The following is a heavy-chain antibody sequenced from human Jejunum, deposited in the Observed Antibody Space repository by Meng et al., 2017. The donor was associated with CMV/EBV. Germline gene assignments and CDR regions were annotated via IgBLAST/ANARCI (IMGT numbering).Heavy chain of an antibody. V-gene: IGHV1-69*04. D-gene: IGHD2-21*02. CDR3: ARDSSVTY. CDR2: VIPILGIT. J-gene: IGHJ4*02. CDR1: GGTFGTYP. Sequence: VSCKASGGTFGTYPVSWVRQAPGQMLEWMGRVIPILGITNYAQKFQDRITITADKSTGTAYMELSSLRSDDTAMYYCARDSSVTYWGQGTLVTSPQ.